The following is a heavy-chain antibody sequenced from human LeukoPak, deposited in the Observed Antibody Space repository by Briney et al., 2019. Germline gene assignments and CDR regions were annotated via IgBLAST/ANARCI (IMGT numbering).Heavy chain of an antibody. CDR1: GYSISSGYY. Sequence: PSETLSLTCAVSGYSISSGYYWGWIRQPAGKGLEWIGRIYTSGSTNYNPSLKSRVTISVDTSKNQFSLKLSSVTAADTAVYYCARDRYSGSSPYFDYWGQGTLVTVSS. D-gene: IGHD1-26*01. V-gene: IGHV4-61*02. J-gene: IGHJ4*02. CDR3: ARDRYSGSSPYFDY. CDR2: IYTSGST.